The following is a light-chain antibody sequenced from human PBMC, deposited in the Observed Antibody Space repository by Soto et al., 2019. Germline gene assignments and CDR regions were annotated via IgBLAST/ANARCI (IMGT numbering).Light chain of an antibody. Sequence: IQMTQSPSSLSASVGDRLNITCRASQTIDNFLNWYQQQPGQAPKLLVYAASSLHSGVPSRFSGSGSATDFTLTISNLQPEDFATYYCHQTYTVLWTFGQGTRVEIK. CDR2: AAS. CDR3: HQTYTVLWT. V-gene: IGKV1-39*01. CDR1: QTIDNF. J-gene: IGKJ1*01.